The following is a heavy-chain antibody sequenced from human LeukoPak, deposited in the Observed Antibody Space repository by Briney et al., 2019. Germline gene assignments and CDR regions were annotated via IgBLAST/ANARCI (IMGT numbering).Heavy chain of an antibody. V-gene: IGHV1-2*02. CDR2: INPNSGGT. CDR1: GYSFTDYY. D-gene: IGHD2-21*01. Sequence: ASVKVSCKASGYSFTDYYMHWVRQAPGQGLEWMGWINPNSGGTNSAQKFQGRVTMTRDTSITTVYMEVSWLTSDDTAVYYCARADRLHGGPYLIGPWGQGTLVTVSS. CDR3: ARADRLHGGPYLIGP. J-gene: IGHJ5*02.